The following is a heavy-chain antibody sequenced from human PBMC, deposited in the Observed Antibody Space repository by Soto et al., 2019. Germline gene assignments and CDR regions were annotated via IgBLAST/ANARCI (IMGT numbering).Heavy chain of an antibody. Sequence: EVQLVESGGGLVQPGRSLRLSCAASGFTFDDYAMHWVRQPPGKGLEWVSGLSWNSGSIGYADSVKGRFTISRDNAKNSPYLQMNSLRAEDTAFYYCARGRDSSSSSWFDPWGQGTLVTVSS. CDR2: LSWNSGSI. CDR1: GFTFDDYA. J-gene: IGHJ5*02. V-gene: IGHV3-9*01. CDR3: ARGRDSSSSSWFDP. D-gene: IGHD6-6*01.